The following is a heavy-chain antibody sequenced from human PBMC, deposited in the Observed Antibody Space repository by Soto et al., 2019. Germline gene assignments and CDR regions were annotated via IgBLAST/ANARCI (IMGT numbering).Heavy chain of an antibody. Sequence: QLQLQESGPGLVKPSETLSLTCTVSGGSISSSSYYWGWIRQPPGKGLEWIGSIYYSGSTYYNPSLKSRVTISVDTSKNQFSLKLSSVTAADTAVYYCAISRLGYCSGGSCYAYYFDYWGQGTLVTVSS. J-gene: IGHJ4*02. CDR1: GGSISSSSYY. CDR2: IYYSGST. CDR3: AISRLGYCSGGSCYAYYFDY. D-gene: IGHD2-15*01. V-gene: IGHV4-39*01.